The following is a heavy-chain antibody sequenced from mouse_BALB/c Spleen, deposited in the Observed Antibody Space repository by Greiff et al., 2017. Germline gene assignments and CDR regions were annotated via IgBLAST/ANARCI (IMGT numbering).Heavy chain of an antibody. CDR1: GYSITSGYY. CDR2: ISYDGSN. CDR3: AKIYYYGSSYYFDV. Sequence: EVQLVESGPGLVKPSQSLSLTCSVTGYSITSGYYWNWIRQFPGNKLEWMGYISYDGSNNYNPSLKNRISITRDTSKNQFFLKLNSVTTEDTATYYCAKIYYYGSSYYFDVWGAGTTVTVSS. D-gene: IGHD1-1*01. J-gene: IGHJ1*01. V-gene: IGHV3-6*02.